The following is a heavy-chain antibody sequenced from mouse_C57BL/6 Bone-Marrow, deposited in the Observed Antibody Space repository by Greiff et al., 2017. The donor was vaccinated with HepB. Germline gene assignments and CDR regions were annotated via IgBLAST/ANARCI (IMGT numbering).Heavy chain of an antibody. J-gene: IGHJ3*01. V-gene: IGHV1-62-2*01. CDR3: ARHEDEAYYSNYGGFAY. D-gene: IGHD2-5*01. CDR2: FYPGSGSI. Sequence: VQLQQPGAELVKPGASVKLSCKASGYTFTEYTIHWVKQRSGQGLEWIGWFYPGSGSIKYNEKFKDKATLTADKSSSTVYMELSRLTSEDSAVYFCARHEDEAYYSNYGGFAYWGQGTLVTVSA. CDR1: GYTFTEYT.